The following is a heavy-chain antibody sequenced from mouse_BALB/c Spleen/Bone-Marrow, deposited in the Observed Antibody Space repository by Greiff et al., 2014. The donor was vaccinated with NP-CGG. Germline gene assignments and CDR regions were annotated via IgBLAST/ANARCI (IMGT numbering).Heavy chain of an antibody. CDR3: ARDVPLYDVGYFDY. Sequence: VQLKESGGGLVQPGGSRKLSCAASGLTFSSFGMHWVRQAPEKGLEWVAYISSGSRTIYYADTVKGRFTISRDNPKNTLFLQMTSLRSEDTAMYYCARDVPLYDVGYFDYWGQGTTLTVSS. V-gene: IGHV5-17*02. CDR2: ISSGSRTI. J-gene: IGHJ2*01. CDR1: GLTFSSFG. D-gene: IGHD2-14*01.